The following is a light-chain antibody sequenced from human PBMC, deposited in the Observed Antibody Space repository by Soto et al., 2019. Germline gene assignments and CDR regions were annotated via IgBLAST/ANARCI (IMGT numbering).Light chain of an antibody. V-gene: IGLV2-8*01. CDR3: SSYAGSSLV. J-gene: IGLJ1*01. Sequence: QSVLTQPPSASGSPGQSVTISCTGTSGDVGGYNYVSWYQQHPGKAPKLIIYDVSKRPSGVPDRFSGSKSGNTASLTVSGLQAEDEADYYCSSYAGSSLVFGTGTKVTVL. CDR1: SGDVGGYNY. CDR2: DVS.